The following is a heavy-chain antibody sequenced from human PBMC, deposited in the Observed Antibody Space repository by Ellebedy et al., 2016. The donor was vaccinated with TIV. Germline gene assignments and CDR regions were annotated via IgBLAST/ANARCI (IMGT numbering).Heavy chain of an antibody. CDR1: GFTFTSYG. D-gene: IGHD3-9*01. CDR2: ISYDGSNK. Sequence: GGSLRLSCAASGFTFTSYGMHWVRQAPGKGLEWLAFISYDGSNKYYADSVKGRFTISRDSSKNTLYLQMNSLRGEDTAMYYCAKEAYDILTGSQMNGMDVWGQGTTVTVSS. J-gene: IGHJ6*02. CDR3: AKEAYDILTGSQMNGMDV. V-gene: IGHV3-30*18.